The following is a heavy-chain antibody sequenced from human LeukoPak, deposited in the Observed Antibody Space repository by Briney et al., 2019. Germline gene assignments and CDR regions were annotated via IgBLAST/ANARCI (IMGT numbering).Heavy chain of an antibody. CDR2: ITSNGGRT. D-gene: IGHD3-10*01. CDR3: ARSRGLDLQYYYYMDV. J-gene: IGHJ6*03. V-gene: IGHV3-64*01. CDR1: GFTFSSYA. Sequence: GGSLRLSCAASGFTFSSYAMHWVRQAPGKGLEYVSTITSNGGRTYYANSVKGRFTISRDNSKSTLYLHMGSLRPGDMGAYFCARSRGLDLQYYYYMDVWGKGTTVTVSS.